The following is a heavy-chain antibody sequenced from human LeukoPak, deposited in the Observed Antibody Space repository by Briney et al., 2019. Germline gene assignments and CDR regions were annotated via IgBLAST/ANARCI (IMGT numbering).Heavy chain of an antibody. J-gene: IGHJ4*02. CDR3: AKDGALEYRAVAGLFDY. CDR2: ISGSGGST. Sequence: GGSLRLSCAASGFTFSSYAMSWVRQAPGKGLEWVSAISGSGGSTYYADSVKGRFTISRDNSKNTLYLQMNSLRAEDTAVYYCAKDGALEYRAVAGLFDYWGQGTLVTVSS. V-gene: IGHV3-23*01. D-gene: IGHD6-19*01. CDR1: GFTFSSYA.